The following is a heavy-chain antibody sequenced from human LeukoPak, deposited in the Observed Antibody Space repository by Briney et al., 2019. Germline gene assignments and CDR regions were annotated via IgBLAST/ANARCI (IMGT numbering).Heavy chain of an antibody. CDR3: ATVKYYDILTGYYSSPYYFDY. Sequence: ASVKVSCKVSGYTLTELSMHWVRQAPGKGLEWMGGFDPEDGETIYAQKFQGRVTMTEDTSTDTAYMELSSLRFQDTAVYYCATVKYYDILTGYYSSPYYFDYWGQGTLVTVSS. CDR1: GYTLTELS. CDR2: FDPEDGET. J-gene: IGHJ4*02. V-gene: IGHV1-24*01. D-gene: IGHD3-9*01.